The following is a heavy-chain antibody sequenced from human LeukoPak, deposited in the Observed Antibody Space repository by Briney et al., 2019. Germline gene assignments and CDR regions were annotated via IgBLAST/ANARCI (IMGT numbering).Heavy chain of an antibody. Sequence: ASVKLSCKSSGYTFTGYYIHLVRQAPGQGLGWMGWINPNSGGTNYAQKFQGRVTMTRDTSISTAYMELSRLRSDDTAVYYCARARVEWELLLDYWGQGTLVTVSS. J-gene: IGHJ4*02. V-gene: IGHV1-2*02. CDR1: GYTFTGYY. CDR3: ARARVEWELLLDY. CDR2: INPNSGGT. D-gene: IGHD1-26*01.